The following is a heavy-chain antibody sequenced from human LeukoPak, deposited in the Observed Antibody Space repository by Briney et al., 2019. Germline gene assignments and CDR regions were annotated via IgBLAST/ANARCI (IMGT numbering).Heavy chain of an antibody. V-gene: IGHV1-2*02. D-gene: IGHD3-9*01. J-gene: IGHJ3*02. Sequence: ASVKVSCKASGYTFTGYYMHWVRQAPGQGLEWMGWINPNSGGTNYAQKFQGRVTMTRDTSISTAYMELSRLRSDDTAVYYCARGYYDILTGYLPDAFDIWGQGTMVTVSS. CDR3: ARGYYDILTGYLPDAFDI. CDR2: INPNSGGT. CDR1: GYTFTGYY.